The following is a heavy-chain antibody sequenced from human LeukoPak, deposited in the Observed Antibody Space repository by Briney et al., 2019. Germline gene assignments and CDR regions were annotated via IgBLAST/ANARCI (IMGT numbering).Heavy chain of an antibody. V-gene: IGHV4-4*07. CDR3: ARESVALGWLDP. J-gene: IGHJ5*02. CDR1: GGSISSYY. CDR2: IYTSGST. Sequence: SETLSLTYTVSGGSISSYYWSWIRQSAGKGLEWIGRIYTSGSTNYNPSLKSRVTMSVDTSKNQFSLKLSSVTAADTAVYYCARESVALGWLDPWGQGTLVTVSS.